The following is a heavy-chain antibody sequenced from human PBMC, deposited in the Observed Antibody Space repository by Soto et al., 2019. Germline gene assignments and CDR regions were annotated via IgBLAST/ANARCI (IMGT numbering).Heavy chain of an antibody. CDR1: GYTLSTYG. CDR3: ARESPPADY. CDR2: ISAYNANT. J-gene: IGHJ4*02. V-gene: IGHV1-18*01. Sequence: QVQLVQSGAEVKKPGASVKVSCKASGYTLSTYGISWVLHAPGQGLEGMGWISAYNANTNYAQKLHGRVTMTTDTPTSTAYMELRSLRSDDTAVYYCARESPPADYWGQGTLVTVSS.